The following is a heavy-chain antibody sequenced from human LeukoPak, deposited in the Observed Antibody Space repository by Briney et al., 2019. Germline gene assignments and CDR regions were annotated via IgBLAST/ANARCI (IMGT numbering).Heavy chain of an antibody. CDR2: ISAYNGNT. CDR3: ARVGNFWSGAPWYYYYYMDV. Sequence: ASVKVSCKASGYTFTSYGISWVRQAPGQGLEWMGWISAYNGNTNYAQKLQGRVTMTTDISTSTAYMELRSLRSDDTAVYYCARVGNFWSGAPWYYYYYMDVWGKGTTVTVSS. V-gene: IGHV1-18*01. J-gene: IGHJ6*03. CDR1: GYTFTSYG. D-gene: IGHD3-3*01.